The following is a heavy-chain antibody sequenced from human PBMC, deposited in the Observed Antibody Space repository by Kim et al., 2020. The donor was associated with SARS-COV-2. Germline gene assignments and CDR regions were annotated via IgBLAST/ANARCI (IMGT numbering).Heavy chain of an antibody. Sequence: SETLSLTCAVSGGSISTSGYFWGWIRQAPGKGLEWIGTISSSGTTYYNPSLNSRATISADTSNNQFSLHLNSVAAADTAVYYCARGVRYCGSGNPNWFDPWGQGSLVTVSS. V-gene: IGHV4-39*01. CDR3: ARGVRYCGSGNPNWFDP. CDR2: ISSSGTT. J-gene: IGHJ5*02. D-gene: IGHD3-10*01. CDR1: GGSISTSGYF.